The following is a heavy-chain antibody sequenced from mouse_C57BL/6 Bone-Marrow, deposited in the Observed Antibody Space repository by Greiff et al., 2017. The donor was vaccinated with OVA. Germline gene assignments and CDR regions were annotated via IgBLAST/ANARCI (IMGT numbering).Heavy chain of an antibody. Sequence: DVKLQESGPGLVKPSQSLSLTCSVTGYSITSGYYWNWIRQFPGNKLEWMGYISYDGSNNYNPSLKNRISITRDTSKNQFFLKLNSVTTEDTATYYCARGETYYSNYGFAYWGQGTLVTVSA. CDR2: ISYDGSN. J-gene: IGHJ3*01. V-gene: IGHV3-6*01. D-gene: IGHD2-5*01. CDR3: ARGETYYSNYGFAY. CDR1: GYSITSGYY.